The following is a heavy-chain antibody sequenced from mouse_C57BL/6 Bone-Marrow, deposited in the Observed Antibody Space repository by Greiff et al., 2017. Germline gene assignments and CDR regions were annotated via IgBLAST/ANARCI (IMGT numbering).Heavy chain of an antibody. J-gene: IGHJ1*03. CDR3: ARKGIYYGISSHWYFDV. D-gene: IGHD1-1*01. CDR2: IHPNSGST. Sequence: VQLQQPGAELVKPGASVKLCCKASGYTCTSYWMHWVKQRPGQGLEWIGMIHPNSGSTNYNEKFKSKATLTVDKSSSTAYMQLSSLTSEDSAVYYCARKGIYYGISSHWYFDVWRTGTPLTVSS. V-gene: IGHV1-64*01. CDR1: GYTCTSYW.